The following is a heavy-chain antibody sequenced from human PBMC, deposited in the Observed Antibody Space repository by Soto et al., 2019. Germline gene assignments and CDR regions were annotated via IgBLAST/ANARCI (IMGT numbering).Heavy chain of an antibody. J-gene: IGHJ6*02. CDR3: ARALSIAARPAMGGSSSPVYYYYYGMDV. CDR2: TYYRSKWYN. CDR1: GDSVSSNSAA. Sequence: SQTLSLTCAISGDSVSSNSAAWNWIRQSPSRGPEWLGRTYYRSKWYNDYAVSVKSRITINPDTSKNQFSLQLNSVTPEDTAVYYCARALSIAARPAMGGSSSPVYYYYYGMDVWGQGTTVTVSS. V-gene: IGHV6-1*01. D-gene: IGHD6-6*01.